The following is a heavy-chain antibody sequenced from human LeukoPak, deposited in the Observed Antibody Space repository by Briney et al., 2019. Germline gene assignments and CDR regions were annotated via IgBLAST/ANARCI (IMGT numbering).Heavy chain of an antibody. D-gene: IGHD2-15*01. Sequence: GGSLRLSCAASGFSFNSYAFHWVRQAPGKGLEWVAVISYDGSNKYYADSVKGRFTISRDNSENTAYLQMNSLRVEDTAVYYCARGTSQGYCGGGGCYGAFDIWGQGTMVTVSS. CDR2: ISYDGSNK. CDR3: ARGTSQGYCGGGGCYGAFDI. J-gene: IGHJ3*02. CDR1: GFSFNSYA. V-gene: IGHV3-30-3*01.